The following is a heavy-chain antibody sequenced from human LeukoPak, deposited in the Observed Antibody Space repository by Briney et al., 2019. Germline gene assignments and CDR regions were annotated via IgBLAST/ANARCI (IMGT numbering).Heavy chain of an antibody. CDR2: INPNSGGT. V-gene: IGHV1-2*02. Sequence: ASVKASCKASGYTFTGYYMHSVRQAPGQGLEWMGWINPNSGGTNYAQKFQGRVTMTRDTSISTAYMELSRLRSDDTAVYYCARDRGYSGYGPFDYWGQGTLVTVSS. D-gene: IGHD5-12*01. CDR3: ARDRGYSGYGPFDY. CDR1: GYTFTGYY. J-gene: IGHJ4*02.